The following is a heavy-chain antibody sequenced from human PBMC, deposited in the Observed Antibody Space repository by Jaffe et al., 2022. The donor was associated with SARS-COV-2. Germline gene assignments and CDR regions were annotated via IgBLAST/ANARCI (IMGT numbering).Heavy chain of an antibody. J-gene: IGHJ3*02. CDR3: ARDDYGGNSGTDAFDI. D-gene: IGHD4-17*01. Sequence: QVQLVESGGGVVQPGRSLRLSCAASGFTFSSYAMHWVRQAPGKGLEWVAVISYDGSNKYYADSVKGRFTISRDNSKNTLYLQMNSLRAEDTAVYYCARDDYGGNSGTDAFDIWGQGTMVTVSS. V-gene: IGHV3-30-3*01. CDR2: ISYDGSNK. CDR1: GFTFSSYA.